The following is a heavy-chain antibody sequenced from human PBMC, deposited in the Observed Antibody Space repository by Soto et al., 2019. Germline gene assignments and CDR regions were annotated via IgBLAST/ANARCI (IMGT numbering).Heavy chain of an antibody. V-gene: IGHV1-18*01. CDR2: ISASNGNT. Sequence: QVQLVQSGAEVKQPGASVPVSCKASGDTFTIYGIRWVRQAPGQGLERMGWISASNGNTNYAQKLQGRVTMTTDTCTSTAYMELRSLRSYDTAVYYCARELPPSDCWGQGTLVTVSS. D-gene: IGHD3-10*01. CDR1: GDTFTIYG. J-gene: IGHJ4*02. CDR3: ARELPPSDC.